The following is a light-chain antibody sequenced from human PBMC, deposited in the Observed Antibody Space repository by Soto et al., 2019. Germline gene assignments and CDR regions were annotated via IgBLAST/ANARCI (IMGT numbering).Light chain of an antibody. CDR2: GAS. Sequence: EIVLTQSPGTLSLSPGVRATLSCRASQSVSSNSLAWNQEKPGQAPKLLIYGASSRATGIPDRFSGSGSGIDFTLTISRLEPEDFAVYYCRQYGYSLGFAFGGGTKVEIK. V-gene: IGKV3-20*01. J-gene: IGKJ4*01. CDR3: RQYGYSLGFA. CDR1: QSVSSNS.